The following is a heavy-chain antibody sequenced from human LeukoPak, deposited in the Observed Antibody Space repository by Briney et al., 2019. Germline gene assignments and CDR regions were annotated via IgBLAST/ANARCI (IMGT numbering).Heavy chain of an antibody. J-gene: IGHJ4*02. CDR1: AFTFNFYA. CDR2: ISDSGDTT. CDR3: ARDLSAAGVPDY. D-gene: IGHD6-13*01. V-gene: IGHV3-23*01. Sequence: AGGSLRLSCAASAFTFNFYAMSWVRQAPGKGLEWVSTISDSGDTTYYADSVKGRFTISRDNAKNSLYLQMNSLRAEDTAVYYCARDLSAAGVPDYWGQGTQVTVSS.